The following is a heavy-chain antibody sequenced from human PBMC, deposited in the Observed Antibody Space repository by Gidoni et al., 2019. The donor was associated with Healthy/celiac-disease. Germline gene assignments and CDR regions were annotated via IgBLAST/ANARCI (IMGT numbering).Heavy chain of an antibody. J-gene: IGHJ6*03. V-gene: IGHV4-59*01. Sequence: QVQLQESGPGLVKPSETLSLTCTVSGGSISSYYWSWIRQPPGKGLEWIGYIYYSGSTNYNPSLKSRVTITVDTSKNKFSLKLRSVAAADTAVDYCAGYSGGTSLTGYRKTYYYYMDVWGKGTTVTVSS. D-gene: IGHD3-9*01. CDR1: GGSISSYY. CDR3: AGYSGGTSLTGYRKTYYYYMDV. CDR2: IYYSGST.